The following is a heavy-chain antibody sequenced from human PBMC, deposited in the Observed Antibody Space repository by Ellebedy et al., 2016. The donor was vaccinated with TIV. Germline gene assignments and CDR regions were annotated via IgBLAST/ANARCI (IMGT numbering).Heavy chain of an antibody. V-gene: IGHV3-11*05. CDR2: ISSSSSYT. D-gene: IGHD1-7*01. J-gene: IGHJ3*02. Sequence: GESLKISXAASGFTFSDYYMSWIRQAPGKGLEWVSYISSSSSYTNYADSVKGRFTISRDNAKNSLYLQMNSLRAEDTAVYYCARVLRELSDAFDIWGQGTMVTVSS. CDR1: GFTFSDYY. CDR3: ARVLRELSDAFDI.